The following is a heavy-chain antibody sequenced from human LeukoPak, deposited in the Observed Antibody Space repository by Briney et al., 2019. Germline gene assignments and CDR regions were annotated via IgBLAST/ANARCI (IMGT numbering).Heavy chain of an antibody. CDR3: ARRYCSGASCDSVGFDP. CDR1: GGSFSGYY. D-gene: IGHD2-15*01. Sequence: PSETLSLTCAVYGGSFSGYYWSWIRQPPGKGLEWIGEINHSGSTNYNPSLKSRVTISVDTSKNQLSLKLNSLTAADTAIYYCARRYCSGASCDSVGFDPWGQGTLVTVSS. V-gene: IGHV4-34*01. CDR2: INHSGST. J-gene: IGHJ5*02.